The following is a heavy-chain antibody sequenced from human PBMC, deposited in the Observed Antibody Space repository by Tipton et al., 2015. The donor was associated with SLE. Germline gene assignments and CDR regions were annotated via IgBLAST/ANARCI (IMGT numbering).Heavy chain of an antibody. CDR3: ASVYGSHYYYGMDV. Sequence: LRLSCTVSGGSISSYYWSWIRQPAGKGLEWIGRIYYSGSTYYNPSLKSRVTISVDTSKNQFSLKLSSVTAADTAVYYCASVYGSHYYYGMDVWGQGTTVTVSS. D-gene: IGHD3-10*01. CDR1: GGSISSYY. CDR2: IYYSGST. V-gene: IGHV4-59*05. J-gene: IGHJ6*02.